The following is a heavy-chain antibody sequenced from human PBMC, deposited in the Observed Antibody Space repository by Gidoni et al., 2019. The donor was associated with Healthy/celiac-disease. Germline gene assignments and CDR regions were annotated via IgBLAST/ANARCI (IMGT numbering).Heavy chain of an antibody. CDR3: ASVIAARGGSWFDP. D-gene: IGHD6-6*01. J-gene: IGHJ5*02. Sequence: EVQLVESGGGLVQPGGSLRLSCAASGFTFSSYWMSWVRQAPGKGLEWVANIKQDGSEKYYVDSVKGRFTISRDNAKNSLYLQMNSLRAEDTAVYYCASVIAARGGSWFDPWGQGTLVTVSS. CDR2: IKQDGSEK. V-gene: IGHV3-7*01. CDR1: GFTFSSYW.